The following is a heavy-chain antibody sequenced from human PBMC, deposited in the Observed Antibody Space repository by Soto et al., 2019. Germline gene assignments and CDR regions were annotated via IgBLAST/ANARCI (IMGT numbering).Heavy chain of an antibody. CDR3: VKDGLALRFLERLSTGDV. CDR1: GFIFSSYA. Sequence: GGSLRLSCSASGFIFSSYAMHWVRQAPGKGLEYVSAISGNGDTTFYADSVKGRCTISTDTSKNTLYLQMSGLRAEDTAVFYCVKDGLALRFLERLSTGDVGGQGTSVTVS. CDR2: ISGNGDTT. D-gene: IGHD3-3*01. V-gene: IGHV3-64D*06. J-gene: IGHJ6*02.